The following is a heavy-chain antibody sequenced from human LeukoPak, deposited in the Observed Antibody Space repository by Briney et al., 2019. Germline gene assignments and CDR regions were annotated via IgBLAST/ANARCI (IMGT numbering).Heavy chain of an antibody. Sequence: ASVKVSCKASGYTFTIYDINWVRQATGQGLEWMGWMNPNSGNTGYAQKFQGRVTMTRNTSISTAYMELSSLRSEDTAVYYCARSEGGGYCSSTSCFLVTSYGMDVWGQGTTVTVSS. V-gene: IGHV1-8*01. D-gene: IGHD2-2*01. CDR3: ARSEGGGYCSSTSCFLVTSYGMDV. CDR2: MNPNSGNT. CDR1: GYTFTIYD. J-gene: IGHJ6*02.